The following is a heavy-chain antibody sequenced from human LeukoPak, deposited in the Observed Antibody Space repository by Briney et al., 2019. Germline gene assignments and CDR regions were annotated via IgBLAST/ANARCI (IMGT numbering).Heavy chain of an antibody. CDR3: ATAPIAAADWFDP. V-gene: IGHV3-48*03. Sequence: AGGSLRLSCAASGFTFSNYELNWVRQAPGKGLEWVSYISSSGRNIYYADSVKGRFTISRDNAKNSLYLQMNSLRAEDTAVYYCATAPIAAADWFDPWGQGTLVSVSS. D-gene: IGHD6-13*01. CDR1: GFTFSNYE. CDR2: ISSSGRNI. J-gene: IGHJ5*02.